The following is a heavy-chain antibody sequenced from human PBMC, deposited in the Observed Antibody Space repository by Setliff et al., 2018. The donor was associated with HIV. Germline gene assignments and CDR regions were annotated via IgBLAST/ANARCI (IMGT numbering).Heavy chain of an antibody. CDR3: ARVYGSGYYFDY. D-gene: IGHD6-25*01. CDR2: INHSGST. CDR1: GESFSGYY. V-gene: IGHV4-34*01. J-gene: IGHJ4*02. Sequence: ETLSLTCAVYGESFSGYYWNWIRQPPGKGLEWVAEINHSGSTKYNPSLKSRVTISADTSKNQFSLRLTSVTAADTALYYCARVYGSGYYFDYWGQGTLVTVSS.